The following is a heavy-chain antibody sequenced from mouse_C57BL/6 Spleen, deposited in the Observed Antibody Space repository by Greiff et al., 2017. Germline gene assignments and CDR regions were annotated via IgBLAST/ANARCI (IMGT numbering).Heavy chain of an antibody. CDR1: GYSITSGYY. J-gene: IGHJ1*03. V-gene: IGHV3-6*01. CDR2: ISYDGSN. CDR3: AIDYYGNYVGWYYDV. D-gene: IGHD2-1*01. Sequence: EVKLQESGPGLVKPSQSLSLTCSVTGYSITSGYYWNWIRQFPGNKLEWMGYISYDGSNNYNPSLKNRISITRDTSKNQFFLKLNSVTTEDTATYYCAIDYYGNYVGWYYDVWGTGTTVTVSS.